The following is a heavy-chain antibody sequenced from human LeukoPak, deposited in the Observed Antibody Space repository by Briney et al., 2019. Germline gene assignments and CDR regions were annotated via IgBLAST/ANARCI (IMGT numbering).Heavy chain of an antibody. D-gene: IGHD2-2*01. V-gene: IGHV3-23*01. CDR2: ISGSGGST. Sequence: GGSLRLSCAASGFTFSSYAMSWVRQAPGKGLEWVSAISGSGGSTYYADSVKGRFTISRDNAKNSLYLQMNSLRAEDTAVYYCAGGSLYCSSTSCWGPFDYWGQGTLVTVSS. CDR1: GFTFSSYA. CDR3: AGGSLYCSSTSCWGPFDY. J-gene: IGHJ4*02.